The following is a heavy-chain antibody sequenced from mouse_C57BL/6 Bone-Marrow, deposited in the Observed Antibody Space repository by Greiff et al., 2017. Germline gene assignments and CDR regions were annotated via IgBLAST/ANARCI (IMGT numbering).Heavy chain of an antibody. CDR3: ASQGYYFDY. CDR1: GFTFSDYG. CDR2: ISSGSSTI. V-gene: IGHV5-17*01. J-gene: IGHJ2*01. D-gene: IGHD3-2*02. Sequence: EVQLQESGGGLVKPGGSLKLSCAASGFTFSDYGMHWVRQAPEKGLEWVAYISSGSSTIYYADTVKGRFTISIDNAKNTVFLQITSLRSEDTAMYYCASQGYYFDYWGQGTTLTVSS.